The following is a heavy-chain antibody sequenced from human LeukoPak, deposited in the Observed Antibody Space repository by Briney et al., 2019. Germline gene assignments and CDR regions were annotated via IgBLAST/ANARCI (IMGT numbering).Heavy chain of an antibody. Sequence: GGSLRLSCAASGFTFGNYAMNWVRQAPGKGLEWVSVIYSGGSTYYADSVKGRFTISRHNSKNTLYLQMNSLRAEDTAVYYCARGDAFDIWGQGTMVTVSS. CDR2: IYSGGST. J-gene: IGHJ3*02. CDR1: GFTFGNYA. V-gene: IGHV3-53*04. CDR3: ARGDAFDI.